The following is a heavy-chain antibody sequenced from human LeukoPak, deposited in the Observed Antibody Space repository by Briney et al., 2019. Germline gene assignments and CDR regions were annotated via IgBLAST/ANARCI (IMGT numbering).Heavy chain of an antibody. CDR3: GSLSLYSGSWYASRLNYMDV. Sequence: PSETLSLTCSVSGGSISSYYWSWVRQPPGKGLEWVGEIYHSGRTNYNPSLKSRVTISVHQSNNQFSLKLSSVTAADTAVYYCGSLSLYSGSWYASRLNYMDVWGKGTTVAVSS. V-gene: IGHV4-59*12. CDR2: IYHSGRT. D-gene: IGHD6-13*01. J-gene: IGHJ6*03. CDR1: GGSISSYY.